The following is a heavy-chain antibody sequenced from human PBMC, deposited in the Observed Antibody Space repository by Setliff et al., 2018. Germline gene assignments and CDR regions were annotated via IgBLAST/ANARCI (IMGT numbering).Heavy chain of an antibody. Sequence: LSLTCAVSDFSVGSVYYWGWIRQPPGRGLEWIANIYYSGTTHYSPSFESRVTMSVDTSKNQFSLNLSSVTAADTALYYCARTSTGRYFDLWGRGTLVTVSS. CDR3: ARTSTGRYFDL. CDR1: DFSVGSVYY. J-gene: IGHJ2*01. CDR2: IYYSGTT. V-gene: IGHV4-38-2*01. D-gene: IGHD2-2*01.